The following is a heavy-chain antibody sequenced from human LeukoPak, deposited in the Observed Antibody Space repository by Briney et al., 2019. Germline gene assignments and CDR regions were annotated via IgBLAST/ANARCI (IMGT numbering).Heavy chain of an antibody. CDR3: ATDADYGDYVVDY. J-gene: IGHJ4*02. CDR1: GYTLTELS. D-gene: IGHD4-17*01. V-gene: IGHV1-24*01. Sequence: ASVKVACKISGYTLTELSIHWVRQTPGKGLEWMGGFDPEDGETIYAQKFQGRVTMTEDTSTDTAYMELSSLRSEDTAVYYCATDADYGDYVVDYWGQGTLVTVSS. CDR2: FDPEDGET.